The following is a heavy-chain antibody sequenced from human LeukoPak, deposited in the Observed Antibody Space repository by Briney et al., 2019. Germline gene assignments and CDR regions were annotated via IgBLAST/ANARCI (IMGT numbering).Heavy chain of an antibody. D-gene: IGHD3-10*01. CDR2: ISGSGGST. CDR1: GFSFSNYA. J-gene: IGHJ4*02. V-gene: IGHV3-23*01. Sequence: PGGSLRLSCVSSGFSFSNYAMSWVRQAPGKGLEWVSSISGSGGSTHYADSVKGRFTISRDKTKNTLYLQMNSLRAEDTAVYYCAKVSPYYYGSGSYYNDYWGQGALVTVSS. CDR3: AKVSPYYYGSGSYYNDY.